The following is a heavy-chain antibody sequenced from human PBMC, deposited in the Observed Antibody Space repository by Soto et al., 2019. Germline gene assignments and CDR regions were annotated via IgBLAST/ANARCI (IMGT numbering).Heavy chain of an antibody. CDR2: IYYSGST. Sequence: QVQLQESGPGLVKPSETLSLTCTVSGGSISSYYWSWIRQPPGKGLEWIGYIYYSGSTNYNPSLKSRVTIAVDTSKNQFSLKLSSVTAADTAVYYCARAPAYYRAWFDPWGQGTLVTVSS. J-gene: IGHJ5*02. CDR1: GGSISSYY. CDR3: ARAPAYYRAWFDP. V-gene: IGHV4-59*01. D-gene: IGHD1-26*01.